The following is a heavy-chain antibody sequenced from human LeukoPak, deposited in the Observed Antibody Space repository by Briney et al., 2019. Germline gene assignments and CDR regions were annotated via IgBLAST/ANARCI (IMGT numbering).Heavy chain of an antibody. CDR1: GFTVSSNY. CDR3: ARGVQEYYYYYGMDV. Sequence: PGGSLRLSCAASGFTVSSNYMSWVRQAPGKGLEWVSVIYSGGSTYYADSVKGGFTISRDNSKNTLYLQMNSLRAEDTAVYYCARGVQEYYYYYGMDVWGQGTTVTVSS. J-gene: IGHJ6*02. V-gene: IGHV3-66*01. CDR2: IYSGGST.